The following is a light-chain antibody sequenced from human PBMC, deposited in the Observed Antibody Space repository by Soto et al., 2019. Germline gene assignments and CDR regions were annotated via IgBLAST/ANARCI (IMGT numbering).Light chain of an antibody. CDR2: GAS. Sequence: EIVMTQSPDTLSVSPGERVTLSCRASQSVSSDLAWYQQKPGQAPRLLIYGASTRATDIAARFSGSGSGTEFTLTISSRQSEDFAVYYCHQYNNWPPYTFGQGTKLESK. V-gene: IGKV3-15*01. J-gene: IGKJ2*01. CDR3: HQYNNWPPYT. CDR1: QSVSSD.